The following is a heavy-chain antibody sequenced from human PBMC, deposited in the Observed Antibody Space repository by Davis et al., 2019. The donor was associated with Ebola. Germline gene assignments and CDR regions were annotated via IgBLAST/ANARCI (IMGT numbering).Heavy chain of an antibody. CDR2: ISGDGGST. D-gene: IGHD3-3*01. CDR1: GFTFEEYT. Sequence: GESLKISCSVSGFTFEEYTMHWVRQAPGKGLEWVSLISGDGGSTYYADSVKGRFTISRDNSKNSLYLQMNSLRTEDTALYYCAKDTVGDFWSGYYVSWGQGTLVTVSS. V-gene: IGHV3-43*02. CDR3: AKDTVGDFWSGYYVS. J-gene: IGHJ4*02.